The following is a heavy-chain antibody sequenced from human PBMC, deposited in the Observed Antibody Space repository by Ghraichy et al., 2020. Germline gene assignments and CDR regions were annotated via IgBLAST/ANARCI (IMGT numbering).Heavy chain of an antibody. Sequence: GGSLRLSCAASGFTFSSYAMSWVHQAPGKGLEWVSAISGSGGSTYYADSVKGRFTISRDNSKNTLYLQMNSLRAEDTAVYYCAKVLSITIFGVVTHYGMDVWGQGTTVTVSS. CDR2: ISGSGGST. D-gene: IGHD3-3*01. J-gene: IGHJ6*02. V-gene: IGHV3-23*01. CDR3: AKVLSITIFGVVTHYGMDV. CDR1: GFTFSSYA.